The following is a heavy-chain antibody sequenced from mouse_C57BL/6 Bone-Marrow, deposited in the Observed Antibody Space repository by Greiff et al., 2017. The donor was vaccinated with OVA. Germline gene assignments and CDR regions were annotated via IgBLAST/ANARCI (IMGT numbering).Heavy chain of an antibody. D-gene: IGHD2-2*01. J-gene: IGHJ4*01. Sequence: EVKLVESGPELVKPGASVKIPCKASGYTFTDYNMDWVKQSHGKSLEWIGDINPNNGGTIYNQKFKGKATLTVDKSSSTAYMELRSLTSEDTAVYYCARQNHLLWLRYYAMDYWGQGTSVTVSS. CDR1: GYTFTDYN. V-gene: IGHV1-18*01. CDR3: ARQNHLLWLRYYAMDY. CDR2: INPNNGGT.